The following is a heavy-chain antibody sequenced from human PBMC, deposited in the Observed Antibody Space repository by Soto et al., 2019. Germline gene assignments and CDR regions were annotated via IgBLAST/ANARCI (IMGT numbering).Heavy chain of an antibody. CDR2: ISYDGSNK. CDR1: GFTFSSYG. Sequence: QVQLVESGGGVVQPGRSLRLSCAASGFTFSSYGMHWVRQAPGKGLEWVAVISYDGSNKYYADSVKGRFTISRDNSKNTLYLQMNSLRAEDTAVYYCAKDGSSSGWRYYDDGMDVW. D-gene: IGHD6-19*01. CDR3: AKDGSSSGWRYYDDGMDV. J-gene: IGHJ6*01. V-gene: IGHV3-30*18.